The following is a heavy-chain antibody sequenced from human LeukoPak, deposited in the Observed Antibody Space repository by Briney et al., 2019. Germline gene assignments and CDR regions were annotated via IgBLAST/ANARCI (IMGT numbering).Heavy chain of an antibody. V-gene: IGHV4-38-2*02. Sequence: SETLSLTCTVSGYSISSGYYWGWIRQPPGKGLEWIGSIYHSGSTYYNPSLKSRVTISIDTSKNQFSLKLSSVTAADTAVYYCARHTAMVTKPFDYWGQGTLVTVSS. CDR3: ARHTAMVTKPFDY. J-gene: IGHJ4*02. D-gene: IGHD5-18*01. CDR2: IYHSGST. CDR1: GYSISSGYY.